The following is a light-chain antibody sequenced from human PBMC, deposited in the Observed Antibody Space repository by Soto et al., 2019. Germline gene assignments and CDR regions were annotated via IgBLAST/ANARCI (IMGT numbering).Light chain of an antibody. CDR3: QQYNDNWT. V-gene: IGKV1-5*03. J-gene: IGKJ1*01. CDR1: QSISSW. CDR2: KAS. Sequence: DIQMTQSPSTLSASVGDRVTITCRASQSISSWLAWYQQKPGTAPNLLIYKASTLQSGVPSRFSGSGSGTEFTLTISSQQPDDSATYYCQQYNDNWTFGQGTKVEFK.